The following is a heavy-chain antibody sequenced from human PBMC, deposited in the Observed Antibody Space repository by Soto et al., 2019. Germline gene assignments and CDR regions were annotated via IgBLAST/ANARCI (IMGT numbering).Heavy chain of an antibody. J-gene: IGHJ3*02. CDR1: GFTFSTFA. CDR2: ISGSGGTT. CDR3: AKGGYYSLFDI. Sequence: GGSLRLSCAASGFTFSTFAMSWVLQAPGKGMEWVSAISGSGGTTYNADSVKGRFTISRDNSKNTLYLQMNSLRAEDTAVYFCAKGGYYSLFDIWGQGTMVTVSS. D-gene: IGHD3-16*01. V-gene: IGHV3-23*01.